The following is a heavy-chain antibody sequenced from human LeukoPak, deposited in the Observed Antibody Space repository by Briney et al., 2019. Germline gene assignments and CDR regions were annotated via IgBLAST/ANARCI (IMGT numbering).Heavy chain of an antibody. CDR2: IIPIFGTA. CDR1: GYTFTTYG. V-gene: IGHV1-69*13. Sequence: ASVKVSCKASGYTFTTYGISWVRQAPGQGLEWMGGIIPIFGTANYAQKFQGRVTITADESTSTAYMELSSLRSEDTAVYYCARGNIPYDYVWGSTHYYYYYMDVWGKGTTVTISS. J-gene: IGHJ6*03. CDR3: ARGNIPYDYVWGSTHYYYYYMDV. D-gene: IGHD3-16*01.